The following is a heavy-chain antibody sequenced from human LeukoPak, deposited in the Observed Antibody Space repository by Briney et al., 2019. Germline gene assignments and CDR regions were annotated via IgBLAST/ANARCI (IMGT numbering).Heavy chain of an antibody. CDR2: MNPNSGNT. Sequence: GWMNPNSGNTGYAQKFQGRVTMTRNTSISTAYMELSSLRSEDTAVYYCARLERGGSGSYYYWGQGTLVTVPS. V-gene: IGHV1-8*01. D-gene: IGHD3-10*01. CDR3: ARLERGGSGSYYY. J-gene: IGHJ4*02.